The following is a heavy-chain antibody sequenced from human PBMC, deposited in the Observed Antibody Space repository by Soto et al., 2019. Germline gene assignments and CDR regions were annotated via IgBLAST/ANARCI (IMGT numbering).Heavy chain of an antibody. V-gene: IGHV3-30-3*01. D-gene: IGHD3-16*02. CDR1: GFTFSSYA. J-gene: IGHJ4*02. CDR2: ISYDGSNK. CDR3: ARDRRDMITFGGVIVMEYYFDY. Sequence: QVQLVESGGGVVQPGRSLRLSCAASGFTFSSYAMHWVRQAPGKGLEWVAVISYDGSNKYYADSVKGRFTISRDNSKNTLYLQMNSLRAEDTALYYCARDRRDMITFGGVIVMEYYFDYWGQGTLVTVSS.